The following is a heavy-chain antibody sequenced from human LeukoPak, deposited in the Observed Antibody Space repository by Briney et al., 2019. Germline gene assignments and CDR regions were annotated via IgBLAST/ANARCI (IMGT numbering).Heavy chain of an antibody. Sequence: PGGSLRLSCAASGFTFSSYAMSWVRQAPGKGLEWMGGFDPEDGETIYAQKFQGRVTMTEDTSTDTAYMELSSLRSEDTAVYYCATVPYSSSSGAFDYWGQGTLVTVSS. D-gene: IGHD6-6*01. J-gene: IGHJ4*02. CDR2: FDPEDGET. V-gene: IGHV1-24*01. CDR3: ATVPYSSSSGAFDY. CDR1: GFTFSSYA.